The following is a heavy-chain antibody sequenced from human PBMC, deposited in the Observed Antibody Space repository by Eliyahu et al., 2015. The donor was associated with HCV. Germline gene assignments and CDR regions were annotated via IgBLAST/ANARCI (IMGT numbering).Heavy chain of an antibody. CDR2: IQTSGST. CDR1: GVSISSGSFS. J-gene: IGHJ3*01. CDR3: ARGHALDV. V-gene: IGHV4-61*02. Sequence: QVQLQESGPRLVKPSQTLSLTCTVSGVSISSGSFSWTWIRQPAGKGLEWIGRIQTSGSTNYNPSLKTRVSISLDTSKNQFSLKLTSVTAADAAVYYCARGHALDVWGQGTIVTVS.